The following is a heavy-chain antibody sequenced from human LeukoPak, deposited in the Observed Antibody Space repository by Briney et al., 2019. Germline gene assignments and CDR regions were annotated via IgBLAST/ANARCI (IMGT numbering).Heavy chain of an antibody. Sequence: SVKVSCKASGGTFSSYAISWVRQAPGQGLEWMGGIIPIFGTANYAQKFQGRVTITTDESTSTAYMELSSPRSEDTAVYYCARDGRYYYDSSGYYYGWVYWGQGTLVTVSS. V-gene: IGHV1-69*05. CDR2: IIPIFGTA. D-gene: IGHD3-22*01. J-gene: IGHJ4*02. CDR1: GGTFSSYA. CDR3: ARDGRYYYDSSGYYYGWVY.